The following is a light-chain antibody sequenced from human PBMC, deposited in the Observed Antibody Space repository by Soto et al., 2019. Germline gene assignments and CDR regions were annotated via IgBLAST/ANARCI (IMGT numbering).Light chain of an antibody. CDR1: QSVSSN. Sequence: EIVMTQSPATLSVSPGERDTLSCRASQSVSSNLAWYQQKPGQAPRLLIYGASTRATGIPARFSGSGSGTDFTLTISSLQPEDFATYYCQQSYSTITFGQGTRLEIK. J-gene: IGKJ5*01. V-gene: IGKV3-15*01. CDR2: GAS. CDR3: QQSYSTIT.